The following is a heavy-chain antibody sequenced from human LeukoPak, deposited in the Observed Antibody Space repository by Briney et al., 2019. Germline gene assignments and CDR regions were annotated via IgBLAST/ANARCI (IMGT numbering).Heavy chain of an antibody. Sequence: GGSLRLSCAASEFTFSNYAIHWVRQAPGKGLEGVTIISDDGSGYYYADSVKGRFTISRDNSRNTVYLQMNSLRDDDTAVYYCARDGYYYDSSLDSWGQGTLVTVSS. D-gene: IGHD3-22*01. CDR1: EFTFSNYA. CDR3: ARDGYYYDSSLDS. V-gene: IGHV3-30*04. CDR2: ISDDGSGY. J-gene: IGHJ4*02.